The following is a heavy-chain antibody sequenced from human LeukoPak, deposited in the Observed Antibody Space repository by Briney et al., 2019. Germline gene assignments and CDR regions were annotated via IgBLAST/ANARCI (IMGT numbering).Heavy chain of an antibody. CDR1: GFTFSTYA. CDR2: ISGSGVST. D-gene: IGHD5-18*01. CDR3: AKDRSYGQFDY. V-gene: IGHV3-23*01. Sequence: GGSLRLSCAASGFTFSTYAVSWVRQAPGKGLEWVSAISGSGVSTYYADSVKGRFTISRDNSKITLYLQMNSLRAEDTAVYYCAKDRSYGQFDYWGQGTLVTVSS. J-gene: IGHJ4*02.